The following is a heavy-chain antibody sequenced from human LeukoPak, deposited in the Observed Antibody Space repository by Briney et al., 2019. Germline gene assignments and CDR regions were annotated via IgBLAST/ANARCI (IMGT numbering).Heavy chain of an antibody. CDR3: ARGWHYDFWSGYHNYFDY. CDR1: GGSIRSSYYY. J-gene: IGHJ4*02. D-gene: IGHD3-3*01. Sequence: SETLSLTCTVSGGSIRSSYYYWGWIRQPPGKGLEWIGSIYDSGSTYYNPSLKSRVTISLDPSENQFSLKLSSVTAADTAVYYCARGWHYDFWSGYHNYFDYWGQGTLVTVSS. V-gene: IGHV4-39*07. CDR2: IYDSGST.